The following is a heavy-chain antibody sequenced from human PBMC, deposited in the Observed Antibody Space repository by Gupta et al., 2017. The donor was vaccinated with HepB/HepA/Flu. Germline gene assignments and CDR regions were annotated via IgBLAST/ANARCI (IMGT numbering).Heavy chain of an antibody. CDR1: GFTFNNYW. Sequence: EVQLVESGGGLVQHGGSLRLSCAASGFTFNNYWMHWVRQAPGTGLEWVANINQDGSKMYYVGSVRGRFTISRDNANNSLFLQMNSLRAEDTAVYYCARDANYDSLSWFDPWGQGTLVTVSS. CDR3: ARDANYDSLSWFDP. V-gene: IGHV3-7*01. J-gene: IGHJ5*02. CDR2: INQDGSKM. D-gene: IGHD3-9*01.